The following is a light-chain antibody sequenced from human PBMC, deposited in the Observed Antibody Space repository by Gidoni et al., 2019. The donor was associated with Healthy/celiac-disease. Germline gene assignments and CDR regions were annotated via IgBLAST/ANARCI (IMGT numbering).Light chain of an antibody. CDR2: GAS. CDR1: QSVSSSY. V-gene: IGKV3-20*01. J-gene: IGKJ4*01. CDR3: QQYGSSPLT. Sequence: EIGLTQSPGTRSLSPGERATLPCRASQSVSSSYLAWYQQKPGQAPRLLIYGASSRATGIPDRFSGSGSGTDFTLTISRLEPEDFAVYYCQQYGSSPLTFGRGTQVEIK.